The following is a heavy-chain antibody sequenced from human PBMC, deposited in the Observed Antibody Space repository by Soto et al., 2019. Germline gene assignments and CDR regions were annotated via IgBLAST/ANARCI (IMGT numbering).Heavy chain of an antibody. Sequence: SETLSLTCALYGGSFSGYYWSWFRQPPEKGLEWIGEINHSGSTNYNPSLKSRVTISVDTSKNQFSLKLSSVTAADTAVYYCARDHDTAMLTDRDAFDIWGQGTMFTVSS. CDR1: GGSFSGYY. CDR3: ARDHDTAMLTDRDAFDI. D-gene: IGHD5-18*01. CDR2: INHSGST. V-gene: IGHV4-34*01. J-gene: IGHJ3*02.